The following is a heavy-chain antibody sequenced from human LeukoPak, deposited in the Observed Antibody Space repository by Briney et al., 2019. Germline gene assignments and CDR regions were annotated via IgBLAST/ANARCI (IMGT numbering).Heavy chain of an antibody. CDR2: IYSDSGGTT. Sequence: SGGSLRLSCAASGFTISSNFMTWVRQAPGKGLEWVSVIYSDSGGTTYYADSVKGRFTVSRDNSKNTLYLQMNSLRAEDTAMYHCARYETSRGSLDYWGQGTLVAVSS. CDR3: ARYETSRGSLDY. D-gene: IGHD1-26*01. CDR1: GFTISSNF. V-gene: IGHV3-66*01. J-gene: IGHJ4*02.